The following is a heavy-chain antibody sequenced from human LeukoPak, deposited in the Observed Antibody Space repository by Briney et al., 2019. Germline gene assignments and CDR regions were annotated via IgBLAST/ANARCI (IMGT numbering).Heavy chain of an antibody. CDR3: AKGNPFYDY. CDR2: IYTSGST. J-gene: IGHJ4*02. Sequence: SETLSLTCTVSGGSISSNNYYWGWIRQPPGKGLEWIGNIYTSGSTYYSPSLKSRVIISLDTSKNQFSLTLSSVTAAETAVYYCAKGNPFYDYWGQGTLVTVSS. D-gene: IGHD5/OR15-5a*01. V-gene: IGHV4-39*07. CDR1: GGSISSNNYY.